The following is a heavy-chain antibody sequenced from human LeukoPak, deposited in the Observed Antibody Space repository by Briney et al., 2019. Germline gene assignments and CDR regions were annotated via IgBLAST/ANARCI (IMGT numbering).Heavy chain of an antibody. Sequence: SETLSLTCTVSGGSLSGYYWSWIRQPPGKGLEWIGYIYYTGSTNYNPSLKSRVTISLDTSKNQFSLKLSSVTAADTAVYYCARQHSSGWYTFDYWGQGTLVTVSS. D-gene: IGHD6-19*01. CDR3: ARQHSSGWYTFDY. V-gene: IGHV4-59*08. CDR1: GGSLSGYY. J-gene: IGHJ4*02. CDR2: IYYTGST.